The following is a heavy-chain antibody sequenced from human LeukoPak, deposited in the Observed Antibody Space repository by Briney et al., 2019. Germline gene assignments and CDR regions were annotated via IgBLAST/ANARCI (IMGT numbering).Heavy chain of an antibody. CDR3: AREYFPYYYDSSGYYDY. Sequence: ASVKVSCKASGYTFNSSYMHWVRQAPGQGLEWMGIINPSGGSTSYAQKFQGRVTMTRDTSTSTVYMELSSLRSEDTAVYYCAREYFPYYYDSSGYYDYWGQGTLVTVSS. V-gene: IGHV1-46*02. D-gene: IGHD3-22*01. J-gene: IGHJ4*02. CDR2: INPSGGST. CDR1: GYTFNSSY.